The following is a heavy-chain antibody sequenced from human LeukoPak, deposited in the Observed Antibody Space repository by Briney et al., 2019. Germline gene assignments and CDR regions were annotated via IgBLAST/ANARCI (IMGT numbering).Heavy chain of an antibody. CDR3: ARVHYYDASDYSTSNWFDP. CDR2: IHHDGIT. V-gene: IGHV4-38-2*02. J-gene: IGHJ5*02. D-gene: IGHD3-22*01. CDR1: GYSISGGYF. Sequence: SETLSLTCSISGYSISGGYFWGWIRQPPGKGLEWIGNIHHDGITYYNPSLKSRVTISLDPSKNQFSLKLTSVAAADTALYHCARVHYYDASDYSTSNWFDPWGQGILVTVSS.